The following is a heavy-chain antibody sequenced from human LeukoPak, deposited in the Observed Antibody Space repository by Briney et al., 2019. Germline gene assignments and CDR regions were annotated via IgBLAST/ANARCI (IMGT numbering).Heavy chain of an antibody. J-gene: IGHJ5*02. Sequence: PGRSLRLSCAASGFTFDDYAMHWVRQAPGKSLEWVSGISWNSGSIGYADSVKGRFTISRDNAKNSLYLQMNSLRAEDTALYYCAKGALYDFWSGYSIVNWFDPWGQGTLVTVSS. CDR1: GFTFDDYA. CDR3: AKGALYDFWSGYSIVNWFDP. D-gene: IGHD3-3*01. CDR2: ISWNSGSI. V-gene: IGHV3-9*01.